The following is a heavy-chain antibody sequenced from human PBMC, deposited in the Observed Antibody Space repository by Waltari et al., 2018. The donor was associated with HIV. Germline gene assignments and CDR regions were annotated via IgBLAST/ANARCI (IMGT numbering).Heavy chain of an antibody. CDR2: LWPDGNTR. CDR3: ARQGNTGTYFGGHR. J-gene: IGHJ4*02. V-gene: IGHV3-33*01. D-gene: IGHD3-10*01. CDR1: GFTLTDYA. Sequence: QVHLVKSGGTVVQPGKSLRLSCVTDGFTLTDYAMSWFRQTPGAGLQWVAILWPDGNTRFYAPFVRGRFSISRDNTKKTVFLQMRALRADDTGVYFCARQGNTGTYFGGHRWGRGT.